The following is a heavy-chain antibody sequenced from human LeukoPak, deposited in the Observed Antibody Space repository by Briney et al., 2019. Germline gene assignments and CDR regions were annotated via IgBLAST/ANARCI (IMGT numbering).Heavy chain of an antibody. CDR1: GFTFSSYA. J-gene: IGHJ3*02. CDR3: ASRDYYDSSGYYDAFDI. Sequence: GGSLRLSCAASGFTFSSYAMSWFRQAPGKGLEWVSGISGSGIGGRTHYADSVKGRFTISRDNSKNTLYLQMNSLRAEDTAVYYCASRDYYDSSGYYDAFDIWGQGTMVTVSS. D-gene: IGHD3-22*01. V-gene: IGHV3-23*01. CDR2: ISGSGIGGRT.